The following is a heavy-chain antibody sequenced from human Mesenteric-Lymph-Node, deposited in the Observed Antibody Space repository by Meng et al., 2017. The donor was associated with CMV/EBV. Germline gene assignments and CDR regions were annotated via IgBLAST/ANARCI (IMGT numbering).Heavy chain of an antibody. CDR1: GFIFSTYA. CDR2: ISINGHST. CDR3: VKGLTVFEY. V-gene: IGHV3-23*01. Sequence: GESLKISCAASGFIFSTYAMTWVRQAPGEGLEWVSAISINGHSTYYADSVKGRFTISRDNSKNTLYLQMNSLRAEDTALYYCVKGLTVFEYWGQGTLVTVSS. J-gene: IGHJ4*02. D-gene: IGHD2-8*02.